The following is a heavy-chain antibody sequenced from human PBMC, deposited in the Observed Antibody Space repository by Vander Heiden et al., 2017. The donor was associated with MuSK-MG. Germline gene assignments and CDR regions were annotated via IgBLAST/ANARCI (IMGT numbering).Heavy chain of an antibody. CDR2: ISSSSNII. CDR3: ARVGGDYGDLLFDS. J-gene: IGHJ4*01. V-gene: IGHV3-48*01. CDR1: GFTCSSYR. Sequence: EVQLVYSGGGLVHPGGSLSLSCVASGFTCSSYRMNWVRQAPGKGLEWVSYISSSSNIIYYADSVKGRFTISRDNAKKSLYLQMKSMRAEDTAVYYCARVGGDYGDLLFDSWGHVSLITVSS. D-gene: IGHD4-17*01.